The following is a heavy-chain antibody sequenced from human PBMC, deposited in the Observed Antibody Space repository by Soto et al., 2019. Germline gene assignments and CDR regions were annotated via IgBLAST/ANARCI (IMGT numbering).Heavy chain of an antibody. D-gene: IGHD3-3*01. CDR2: INPSGGST. CDR3: ARAKRITIFGVVIMAEYFQH. J-gene: IGHJ1*01. CDR1: GYTFTSYY. Sequence: ASVKVSCKASGYTFTSYYMHWVRQAPGQGLEWMGIINPSGGSTSYAQKFQGRVTMTRDTSTSTVYMELSSLRSEDTAVYYCARAKRITIFGVVIMAEYFQHWGQGTLVTVSS. V-gene: IGHV1-46*03.